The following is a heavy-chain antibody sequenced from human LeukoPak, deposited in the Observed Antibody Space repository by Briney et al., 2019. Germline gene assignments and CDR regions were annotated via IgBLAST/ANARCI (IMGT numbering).Heavy chain of an antibody. Sequence: SVKVSCKASGGTFSSYAISWVRQAPGQGLEWMGGIIPIFGTANYAQKFQGRVTITTDESTSTAYMELSSLRSEDTAVYYGARASYSSSWHYYYYYMDVWGKGTTVTVSS. CDR3: ARASYSSSWHYYYYYMDV. CDR1: GGTFSSYA. CDR2: IIPIFGTA. J-gene: IGHJ6*03. V-gene: IGHV1-69*05. D-gene: IGHD6-13*01.